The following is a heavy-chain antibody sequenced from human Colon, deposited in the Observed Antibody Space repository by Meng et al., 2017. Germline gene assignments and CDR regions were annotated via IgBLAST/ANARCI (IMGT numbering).Heavy chain of an antibody. D-gene: IGHD3-16*01. Sequence: GSLRLSCIVSDYSVSSGYFWGWIRQPPGKGLEWIGSIYHSGTTYYNPSLKSRLTVPVDTSKNQVSLRLTSVTAADTAVYFCARGGGLGFDSWGQGTLVTVSS. V-gene: IGHV4-38-2*02. J-gene: IGHJ4*02. CDR2: IYHSGTT. CDR3: ARGGGLGFDS. CDR1: DYSVSSGYF.